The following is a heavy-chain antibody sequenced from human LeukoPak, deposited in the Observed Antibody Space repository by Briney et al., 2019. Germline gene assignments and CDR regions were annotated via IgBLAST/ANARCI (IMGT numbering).Heavy chain of an antibody. V-gene: IGHV4-59*01. J-gene: IGHJ4*02. CDR2: IYNSGST. CDR1: GGSISSYY. Sequence: SETLSLTCTVSGGSISSYYWSWIRQPPGKGLEWIGYIYNSGSTNYNPSLKSRVTISVETSKKQFSLKLSSVTAADTAVYYCARRREGYYFDYWGQGTLVTVSS. CDR3: ARRREGYYFDY.